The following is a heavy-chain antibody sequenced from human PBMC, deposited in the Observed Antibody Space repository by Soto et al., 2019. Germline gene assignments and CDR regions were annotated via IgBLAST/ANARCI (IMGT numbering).Heavy chain of an antibody. Sequence: QVQLVQSGAEVKKPGSSVKVSCKAPGGTFSTYTINWVRQAPGQGLERMGRVDAKIGSINFIRKFQGRLTLTADKSTSTALLELSSLRPEDTAVYYCTSGGLESNWSDGDLDYWGQGTQVTVSS. D-gene: IGHD1-20*01. J-gene: IGHJ4*02. CDR1: GGTFSTYT. CDR2: VDAKIGSI. CDR3: TSGGLESNWSDGDLDY. V-gene: IGHV1-69*02.